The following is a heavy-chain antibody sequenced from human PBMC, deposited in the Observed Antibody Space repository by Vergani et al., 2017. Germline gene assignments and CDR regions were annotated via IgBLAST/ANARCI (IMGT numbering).Heavy chain of an antibody. D-gene: IGHD4-17*01. J-gene: IGHJ4*02. CDR1: GGPISSGGYY. CDR2: IYYSGST. CDR3: AREYGDYETYYFDY. V-gene: IGHV4-31*03. Sequence: QVQLQESGPGLVKPSQTLSLTCTVSGGPISSGGYYWSWIRQHPGKGLEWIGYIYYSGSTYYNPSLKSRVTISVDTSKNQFSLKLSSVTAADTAVYYCAREYGDYETYYFDYWGQGTLVTVSS.